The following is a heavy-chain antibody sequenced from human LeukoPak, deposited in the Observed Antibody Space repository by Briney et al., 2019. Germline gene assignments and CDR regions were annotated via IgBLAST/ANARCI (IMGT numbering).Heavy chain of an antibody. CDR1: GGTFSSYA. Sequence: SVKVSCKASGGTFSSYAISWVRQAPGQGLEWMGGIIPIFGTANYAQKFQGRVTITADESTNPAYMELSSLRYEDKAVYYCARGLAESTMIVVGDDAFDIWGQGTMVTVSS. CDR3: ARGLAESTMIVVGDDAFDI. V-gene: IGHV1-69*01. D-gene: IGHD3-22*01. CDR2: IIPIFGTA. J-gene: IGHJ3*02.